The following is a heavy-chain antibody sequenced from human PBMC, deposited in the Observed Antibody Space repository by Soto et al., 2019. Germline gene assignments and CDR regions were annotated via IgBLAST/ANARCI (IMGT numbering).Heavy chain of an antibody. CDR2: INHSGST. CDR3: ASINDNGDYADS. CDR1: GGSFSGYH. V-gene: IGHV4-34*01. D-gene: IGHD4-17*01. Sequence: QVQLQQWGAGLLKPSETLSLTCAVYGGSFSGYHWSWIRQPPGKGLEWIGEINHSGSTNYNPSLKSRVTISVDTYKNQFSLKMSSVTAADTAVYYCASINDNGDYADSWGQRTLVTVSS. J-gene: IGHJ4*02.